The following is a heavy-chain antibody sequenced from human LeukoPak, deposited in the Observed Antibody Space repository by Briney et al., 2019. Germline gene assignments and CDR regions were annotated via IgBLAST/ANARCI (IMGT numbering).Heavy chain of an antibody. Sequence: GVSLRLSCAASGFTFSSYEMNWVRQAPGKGLEWVSYISSSGSTIFYADSVKGRFTISRDNAKNSLYLQMNSLRAEDTAVYYCARLYSSSSGLKASDYWGQGTLVTPSS. CDR3: ARLYSSSSGLKASDY. V-gene: IGHV3-48*03. CDR1: GFTFSSYE. D-gene: IGHD6-6*01. J-gene: IGHJ4*02. CDR2: ISSSGSTI.